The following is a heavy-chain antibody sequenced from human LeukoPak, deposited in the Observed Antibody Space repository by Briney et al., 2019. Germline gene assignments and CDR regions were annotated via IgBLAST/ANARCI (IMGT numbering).Heavy chain of an antibody. V-gene: IGHV4-34*01. CDR2: INHSGST. Sequence: SETLSLTCAVYGGSFSGYYWSWIRQPPGKGLEWIGEINHSGSTNYNPSLKSRVTISVDTSKNQFSLKLSSVTAADTAVYYCARPMVRGVITHNWFDPWDQGTLVTVSS. CDR1: GGSFSGYY. J-gene: IGHJ5*02. D-gene: IGHD3-10*01. CDR3: ARPMVRGVITHNWFDP.